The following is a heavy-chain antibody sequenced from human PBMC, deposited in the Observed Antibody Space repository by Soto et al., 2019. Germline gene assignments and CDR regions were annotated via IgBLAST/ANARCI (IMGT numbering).Heavy chain of an antibody. CDR2: IRGSGGIT. V-gene: IGHV3-23*01. CDR1: GFTFSRHA. D-gene: IGHD3-3*01. J-gene: IGHJ4*02. Sequence: RLSCASAGFTFSRHAMSWVRQAPRKGLEWVSAIRGSGGITYYADSAKCRFTISRDNSKNTLYLQMNSLRAEDTAVYYCAKGLRFLEWLPPCDYWGQGTLVTVSS. CDR3: AKGLRFLEWLPPCDY.